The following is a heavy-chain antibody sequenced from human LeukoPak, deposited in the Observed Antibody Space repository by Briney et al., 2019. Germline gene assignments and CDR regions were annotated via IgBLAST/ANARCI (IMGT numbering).Heavy chain of an antibody. Sequence: PGGSLRLSCAASGFIVRSNYMSWVRQAPWKGLEWVSVIYSGGSTYYADSVKGRFTISRDNSQNTLYLQMNSLRAEDTAVYYCARHHPDVLRILEWLLVFDYWGQGTLVTVSS. CDR3: ARHHPDVLRILEWLLVFDY. D-gene: IGHD3-3*01. J-gene: IGHJ4*02. CDR1: GFIVRSNY. CDR2: IYSGGST. V-gene: IGHV3-53*01.